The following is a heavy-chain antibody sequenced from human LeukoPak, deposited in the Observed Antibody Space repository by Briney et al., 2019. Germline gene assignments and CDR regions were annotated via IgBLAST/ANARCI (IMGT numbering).Heavy chain of an antibody. V-gene: IGHV4-59*01. D-gene: IGHD3-22*01. CDR1: GGSISNYY. J-gene: IGHJ4*02. CDR2: IYYSGST. Sequence: SETLSLTCTVFGGSISNYYWSWIRQPPGKGLEWIGYIYYSGSTNYNPSPKSRVTISVDTSKNQFFLKLSSMTAADTAIYYCARVIVGGFFDYWGQGALVTVSS. CDR3: ARVIVGGFFDY.